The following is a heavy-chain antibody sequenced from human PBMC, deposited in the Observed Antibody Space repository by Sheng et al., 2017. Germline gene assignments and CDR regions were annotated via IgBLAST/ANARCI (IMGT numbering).Heavy chain of an antibody. D-gene: IGHD6-6*01. J-gene: IGHJ3*02. Sequence: QVQLVQSGAEVKKPGSSVKVSCKASGGTFSSYAINWVRQAPGQGLEWLGGIIPIVGTANYAQRFQGRVTITADKSTSTAYVELSRLRFEDTAVYYCATNRPNSDAFDIWGQGTMVTVSS. CDR1: GGTFSSYA. CDR2: IIPIVGTA. V-gene: IGHV1-69*10. CDR3: ATNRPNSDAFDI.